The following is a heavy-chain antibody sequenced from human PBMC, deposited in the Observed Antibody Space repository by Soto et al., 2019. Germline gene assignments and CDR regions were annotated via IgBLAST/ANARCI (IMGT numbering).Heavy chain of an antibody. D-gene: IGHD3-22*01. V-gene: IGHV3-23*01. CDR3: AKARPSGGYYYVEAFDV. CDR2: VSSTGTSP. J-gene: IGHJ3*01. CDR1: GFTFSNYA. Sequence: GGSLRLSCSASGFTFSNYAMSWVRQSPGKGLEWVSGVSSTGTSPYYAGSVRGRFTISRDNSKNVFYLQMKSLRAEDTAIYYCAKARPSGGYYYVEAFDVWGQGQWSPSPQ.